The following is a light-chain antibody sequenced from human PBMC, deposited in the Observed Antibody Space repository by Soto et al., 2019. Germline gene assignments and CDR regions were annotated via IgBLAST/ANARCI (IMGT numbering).Light chain of an antibody. Sequence: DIQMTQSPSSLSASVGDRVTITCRAKESVSSYVNWYQQKPGKAPKLLIYAASSLQSGVPARFSGSGSVTDFTLSISGLQPEDFATYYCQQSYSKWTFGQGTKVEIK. J-gene: IGKJ1*01. V-gene: IGKV1-39*01. CDR3: QQSYSKWT. CDR2: AAS. CDR1: ESVSSY.